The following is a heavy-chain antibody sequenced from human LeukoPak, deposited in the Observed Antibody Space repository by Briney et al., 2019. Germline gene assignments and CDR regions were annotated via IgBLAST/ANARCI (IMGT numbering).Heavy chain of an antibody. CDR2: IYYSGST. D-gene: IGHD5-24*01. Sequence: SETLSLTCTVSGGPISSYHWSWIRQPPGKGLEWIGNIYYSGSTNYNPSLKSRVTISAETSKNQFSLKLRSVTAADTAVYYCARSVPRRDGYNSNSVDYWGQGTLVTVSS. CDR1: GGPISSYH. CDR3: ARSVPRRDGYNSNSVDY. V-gene: IGHV4-59*08. J-gene: IGHJ4*02.